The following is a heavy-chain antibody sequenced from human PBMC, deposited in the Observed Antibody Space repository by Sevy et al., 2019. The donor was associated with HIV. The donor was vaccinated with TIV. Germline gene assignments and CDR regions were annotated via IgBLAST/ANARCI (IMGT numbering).Heavy chain of an antibody. D-gene: IGHD1-1*01. CDR3: AREGTGTKADRYYYYYYGMDV. CDR2: IWYDGSNK. CDR1: GFTFSSYG. V-gene: IGHV3-33*01. Sequence: GGSLRLSCAASGFTFSSYGMHWVRQAPGKGLEWVAVIWYDGSNKYYADSVKGRFTISRDNSKNTLYLQMNSLRAEDTAGYYCAREGTGTKADRYYYYYYGMDVWGQGTTVTVSS. J-gene: IGHJ6*02.